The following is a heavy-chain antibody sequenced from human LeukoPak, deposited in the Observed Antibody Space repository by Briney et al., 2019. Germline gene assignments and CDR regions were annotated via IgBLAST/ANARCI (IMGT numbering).Heavy chain of an antibody. Sequence: ASVKVSCKASGYNFISYYMHWVRQAPGQGLEWMGIINPSGGSTSYAQKFQDRVTMTRDTSTSTVYMELSSLKSEDTAVYYCAREDVVLVDAVRYQYYGMNVWGQGTTVTVSS. D-gene: IGHD2-8*01. CDR3: AREDVVLVDAVRYQYYGMNV. CDR1: GYNFISYY. J-gene: IGHJ6*02. V-gene: IGHV1-46*01. CDR2: INPSGGST.